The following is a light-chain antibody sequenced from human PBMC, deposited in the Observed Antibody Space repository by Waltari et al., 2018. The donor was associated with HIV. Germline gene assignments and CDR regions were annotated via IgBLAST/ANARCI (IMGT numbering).Light chain of an antibody. Sequence: SYELTQPPSVSVSPGLTASVTCSGDKLGDKYVCWYQQKPGRSPVLVLFQDTKRPSGIPERFSGSNSGNTATLTISGTQSEDEATYFCAAWDDSLNGVVFGGGTRLTVL. V-gene: IGLV3-1*01. J-gene: IGLJ2*01. CDR2: QDT. CDR1: KLGDKY. CDR3: AAWDDSLNGVV.